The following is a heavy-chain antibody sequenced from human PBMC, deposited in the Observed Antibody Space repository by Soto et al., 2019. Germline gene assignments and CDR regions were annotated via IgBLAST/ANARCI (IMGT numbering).Heavy chain of an antibody. CDR2: ILPMFGAV. Sequence: QMRLVQSGAEVKNSGSSVKVSCKASGGTSSNFVITWVRQVPGQGLEWLGGILPMFGAVKYAQKFQDRLTIPADRSTTTASMEVGSLRSDDTAVYYCARPKRSGYDRGDSYYHTMDVWGHGTTVTVS. CDR3: ARPKRSGYDRGDSYYHTMDV. V-gene: IGHV1-69*06. CDR1: GGTSSNFV. D-gene: IGHD3-3*01. J-gene: IGHJ6*02.